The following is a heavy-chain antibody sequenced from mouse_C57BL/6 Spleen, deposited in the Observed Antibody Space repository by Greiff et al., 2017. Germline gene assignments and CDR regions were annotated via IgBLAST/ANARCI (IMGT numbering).Heavy chain of an antibody. V-gene: IGHV14-3*01. J-gene: IGHJ3*01. CDR3: AGDDNVAWFAY. CDR2: IDPANGNT. D-gene: IGHD6-1*01. Sequence: EVQLQQSVAELVRPGASVKLSCTASGFNIQNTYMHWVKQRPEQGLEWIGRIDPANGNTNYAPKFQGKATITADTSSNTAYLQLSSLTSEDTAIYYCAGDDNVAWFAYWGQGTLVTVSA. CDR1: GFNIQNTY.